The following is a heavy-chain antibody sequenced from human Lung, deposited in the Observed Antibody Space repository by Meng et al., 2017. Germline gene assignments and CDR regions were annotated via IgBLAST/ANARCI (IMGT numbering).Heavy chain of an antibody. V-gene: IGHV3-33*01. CDR3: ARDGIVLRFLEWLSHFEH. CDR2: IGNDGSNK. D-gene: IGHD3-3*01. Sequence: GGSLRLSCAASGFTFSTYAMHWVRQAPGKGLEWVAVIGNDGSNKYYAESVKGRFAISRDNSKNTLYLQMNSLRAEDTAVYYCARDGIVLRFLEWLSHFEHWGQGTLVTVSS. J-gene: IGHJ4*02. CDR1: GFTFSTYA.